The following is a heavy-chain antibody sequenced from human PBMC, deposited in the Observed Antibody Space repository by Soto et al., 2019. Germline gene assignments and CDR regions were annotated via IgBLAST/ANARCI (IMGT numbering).Heavy chain of an antibody. V-gene: IGHV1-18*01. CDR2: ISAYNGNT. J-gene: IGHJ6*02. Sequence: ASVKVSCKASGYTFTSYGISWVRQAPGQGLEWMGWISAYNGNTNYAQKLQGRVTMTTGTSTSTAYMELRSLRSDDTAVYYCASREMGATLSYYYYGMDVWGQGATVTVSS. D-gene: IGHD1-26*01. CDR1: GYTFTSYG. CDR3: ASREMGATLSYYYYGMDV.